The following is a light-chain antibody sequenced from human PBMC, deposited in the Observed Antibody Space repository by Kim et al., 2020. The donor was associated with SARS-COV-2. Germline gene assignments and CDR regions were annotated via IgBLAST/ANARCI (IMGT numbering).Light chain of an antibody. J-gene: IGKJ4*01. Sequence: DIVLTQSPGTLSLSPGERASLSCRASQSVSRGYLAWYQQKRGQPPRLLIYGTSNRATGIPDRFSGSGSGTDFTLTISRLEPEDFAVYYCQQYSSPPLLTYGGGPKVDIK. CDR2: GTS. CDR1: QSVSRGY. V-gene: IGKV3-20*01. CDR3: QQYSSPPLLT.